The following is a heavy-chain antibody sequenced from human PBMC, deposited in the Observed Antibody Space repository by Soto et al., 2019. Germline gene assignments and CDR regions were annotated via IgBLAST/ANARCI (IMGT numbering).Heavy chain of an antibody. D-gene: IGHD4-17*01. CDR2: ISSSSSYI. CDR3: ARVDYGGNHFDY. CDR1: GFTFSSYS. J-gene: IGHJ4*02. Sequence: GSLRLSCAASGFTFSSYSMNWVRQAPGKGLEWVSSISSSSSYIYYADSVKGRFTISRDNAKNSLYLQMNSLRAEDTAVYYCARVDYGGNHFDYWGQGTLVTVSS. V-gene: IGHV3-21*01.